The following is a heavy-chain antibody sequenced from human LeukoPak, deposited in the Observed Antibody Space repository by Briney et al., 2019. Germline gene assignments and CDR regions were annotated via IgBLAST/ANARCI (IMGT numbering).Heavy chain of an antibody. CDR3: AREPHNSRTQYYFDS. Sequence: GASVKASTKASAYTFTSYYMHWVPPTPGQGLARMAIIDPSGGSKSYAQKFQGRVTMPRDTSTSTVYMELSGLRSEDTPVYYCAREPHNSRTQYYFDSWGQGTLVTVSP. J-gene: IGHJ4*02. CDR1: AYTFTSYY. CDR2: IDPSGGSK. D-gene: IGHD1-1*01. V-gene: IGHV1-46*01.